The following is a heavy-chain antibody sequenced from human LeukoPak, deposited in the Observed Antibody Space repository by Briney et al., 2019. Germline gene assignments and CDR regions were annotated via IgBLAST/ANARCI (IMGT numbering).Heavy chain of an antibody. CDR3: TRGPPPPYYYDTSGYYYFQH. D-gene: IGHD3-22*01. Sequence: GGSMRLSCTASGFTFGDSAMSWFRQAPGKGLEWVGFIRSKSYGGTIEYAVSVKGRFTISREDSKSIAYLQMNSLKTEDTAVYYCTRGPPPPYYYDTSGYYYFQHWGQGTLVTVSS. J-gene: IGHJ1*01. CDR1: GFTFGDSA. CDR2: IRSKSYGGTI. V-gene: IGHV3-49*03.